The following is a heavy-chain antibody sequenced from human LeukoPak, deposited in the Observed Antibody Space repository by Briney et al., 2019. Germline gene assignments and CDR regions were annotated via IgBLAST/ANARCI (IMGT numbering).Heavy chain of an antibody. CDR2: IRSKAYGGTT. CDR1: GFTFSDYA. J-gene: IGHJ4*02. V-gene: IGHV3-49*04. Sequence: PGGSLRLSCTASGFTFSDYAMSWVRQAPGKGLEWVGFIRSKAYGGTTEYAASVRGRFTISTDDSKSIAYLEMNGLITEDTAVYYCTRGNQVLLYFFDYWGQGTLATVSS. CDR3: TRGNQVLLYFFDY. D-gene: IGHD2-2*01.